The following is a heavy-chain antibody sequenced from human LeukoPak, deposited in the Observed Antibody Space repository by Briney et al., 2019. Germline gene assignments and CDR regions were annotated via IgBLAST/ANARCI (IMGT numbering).Heavy chain of an antibody. Sequence: ASVKVSCKASGYAFTSYGISWVRQAPGQGLEWMGWISAYNGNTNYAQKLQGRVTMTTDTSTSTAYMELRSLRSDDTAVYYCGRVRVLRGYTSIAVTGGDWFDPWGQGTLATVSS. J-gene: IGHJ5*02. V-gene: IGHV1-18*01. CDR2: ISAYNGNT. CDR3: GRVRVLRGYTSIAVTGGDWFDP. D-gene: IGHD6-19*01. CDR1: GYAFTSYG.